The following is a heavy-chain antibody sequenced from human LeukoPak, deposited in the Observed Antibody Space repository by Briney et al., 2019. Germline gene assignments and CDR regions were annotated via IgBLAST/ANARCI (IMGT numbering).Heavy chain of an antibody. CDR2: IKQDGSEK. V-gene: IGHV3-7*01. J-gene: IGHJ4*02. Sequence: PGGSLRLSCAASGFTFSSYWMSWVRQAPGKGLEWVANIKQDGSEKYYVDSVKGRFTISRDNAKNSLYLQMNSLRAEDTAVYYCARERIAAAEWGGVVPYFDYWGQGTLVTVSS. CDR1: GFTFSSYW. CDR3: ARERIAAAEWGGVVPYFDY. D-gene: IGHD6-13*01.